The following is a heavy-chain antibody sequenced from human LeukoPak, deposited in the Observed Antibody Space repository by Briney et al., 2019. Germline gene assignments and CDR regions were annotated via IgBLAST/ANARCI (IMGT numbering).Heavy chain of an antibody. Sequence: SETLSLTCAVYGGSFSGYYWSWIRQPPGKGLEWIGEINHSGSTIYNPSLKSRVTISVDTSKNQVSLKLSSVTAADTALYYCARGTGGPWYFDLWGRGTLVTVSS. CDR1: GGSFSGYY. CDR3: ARGTGGPWYFDL. CDR2: INHSGST. V-gene: IGHV4-34*01. D-gene: IGHD3-10*01. J-gene: IGHJ2*01.